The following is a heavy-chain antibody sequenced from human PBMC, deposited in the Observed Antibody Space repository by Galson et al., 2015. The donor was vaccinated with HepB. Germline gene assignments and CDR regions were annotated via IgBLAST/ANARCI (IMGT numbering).Heavy chain of an antibody. CDR3: ARDFASYGDYAPDY. CDR2: ISSSSSYI. CDR1: GFTFSSYS. V-gene: IGHV3-21*01. Sequence: SLRLSCAASGFTFSSYSMNWVRQAPGKGLEWVSSISSSSSYIYYADSVKGRFTISRDNAKNSLSLQMNSLRAEDTAVYYCARDFASYGDYAPDYWGQGTLVTVSS. J-gene: IGHJ4*02. D-gene: IGHD4-17*01.